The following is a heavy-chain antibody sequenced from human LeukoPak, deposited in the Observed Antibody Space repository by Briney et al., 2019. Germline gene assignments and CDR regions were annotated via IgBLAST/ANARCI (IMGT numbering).Heavy chain of an antibody. D-gene: IGHD6-19*01. Sequence: SGPVLVKPTETLTLTCTVSGFSLSNARMGVSWIRQPPGKALEWLAHIFSNDEKSYSTSLKSRLTISKDTSKSQVVLTMTSMDPVDTATCYCARIRRAVAGRGDFDYWGQGTLVTVSS. J-gene: IGHJ4*02. CDR3: ARIRRAVAGRGDFDY. CDR2: IFSNDEK. V-gene: IGHV2-26*01. CDR1: GFSLSNARMG.